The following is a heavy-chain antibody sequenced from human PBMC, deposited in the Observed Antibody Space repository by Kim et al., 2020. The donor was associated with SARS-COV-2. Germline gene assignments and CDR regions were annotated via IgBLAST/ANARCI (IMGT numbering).Heavy chain of an antibody. CDR1: GGSISSYY. J-gene: IGHJ3*02. CDR2: IYYSGST. D-gene: IGHD3-3*01. V-gene: IGHV4-59*08. Sequence: SETLSLTCTVSGGSISSYYWSWIPQPPGKGLEWIGYIYYSGSTNYNPSLKSRVTISVDTSKNQFSLKLSSVTAADTAVYYCARRGLGSDFWSGYPPYSAFDIWGQGTMVTVSS. CDR3: ARRGLGSDFWSGYPPYSAFDI.